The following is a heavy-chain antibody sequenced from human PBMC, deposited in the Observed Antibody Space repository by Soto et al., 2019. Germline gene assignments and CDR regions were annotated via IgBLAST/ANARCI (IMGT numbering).Heavy chain of an antibody. CDR1: GFTFSGSP. Sequence: GGSLRLSCAVSGFTFSGSPMHWVRQASGKGLEWVGRIRNKANSYSTEYAASVKGRFNISRDDSKNSMYLQMNSLKTEDTAVYYCATSKAYYYVAWGQGT. D-gene: IGHD3-10*02. V-gene: IGHV3-72*01. CDR3: ATSKAYYYVA. CDR2: IRNKANSYST. J-gene: IGHJ5*02.